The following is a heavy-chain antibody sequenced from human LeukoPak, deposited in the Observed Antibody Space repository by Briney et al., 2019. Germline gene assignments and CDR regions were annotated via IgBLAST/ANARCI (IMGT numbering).Heavy chain of an antibody. CDR1: GYTFTSYY. V-gene: IGHV1-46*01. Sequence: ASVKVSCKASGYTFTSYYTHWVRQAPGQGLEWMGIINPSGGSTSYAQKFQGRVTMTRDTSTSTVYMELSSLRSEDTAVYYCARDGVGYYDFWSGYWDYWGQGTLVTVSS. CDR3: ARDGVGYYDFWSGYWDY. CDR2: INPSGGST. D-gene: IGHD3-3*01. J-gene: IGHJ4*02.